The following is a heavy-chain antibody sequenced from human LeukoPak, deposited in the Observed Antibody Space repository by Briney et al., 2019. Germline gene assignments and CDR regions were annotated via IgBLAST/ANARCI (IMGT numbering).Heavy chain of an antibody. V-gene: IGHV2-5*02. D-gene: IGHD3-22*01. CDR3: AHSFRYHCDTIGYYYFDS. Sequence: SGPTLVNPTQTLTLTCTFSEFSLDTDGVAVGWIRQPPGKALEWLALIYWDDDKRYSPSLKSRLTITKDTSKNQVVLTMTNMDPVDTATYYCAHSFRYHCDTIGYYYFDSWGQGTLVTVSS. CDR2: IYWDDDK. J-gene: IGHJ4*02. CDR1: EFSLDTDGVA.